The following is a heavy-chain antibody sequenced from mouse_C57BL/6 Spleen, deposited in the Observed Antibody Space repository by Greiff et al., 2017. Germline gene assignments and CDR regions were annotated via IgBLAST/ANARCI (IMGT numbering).Heavy chain of an antibody. CDR3: ARSGDGYWFAY. Sequence: LQPGAELVKPGASVKMSCKASGYTFTSYWITWVKQRPGQGLEWIGDIYPGSGSTNYNEKFKSKATLTVDTSSSTAYMQLSSLTSEDSAVYYCARSGDGYWFAYWGQGTLVTVSA. J-gene: IGHJ3*01. V-gene: IGHV1-55*01. CDR2: IYPGSGST. D-gene: IGHD2-3*01. CDR1: GYTFTSYW.